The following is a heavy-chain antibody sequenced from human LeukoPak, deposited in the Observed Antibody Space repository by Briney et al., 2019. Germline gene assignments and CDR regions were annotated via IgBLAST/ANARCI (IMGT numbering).Heavy chain of an antibody. J-gene: IGHJ6*03. Sequence: SVKVSCKASGGTFSSYAISWVRQAPGQGLEWMGGIIPIFGTANYAQKFQGRVTITADESTSTAYMELSSLRSEDTAVYYCARGGPLISRTGSNYYYYYMDVCGKGTTVTVSS. CDR1: GGTFSSYA. CDR2: IIPIFGTA. CDR3: ARGGPLISRTGSNYYYYYMDV. V-gene: IGHV1-69*13. D-gene: IGHD2/OR15-2a*01.